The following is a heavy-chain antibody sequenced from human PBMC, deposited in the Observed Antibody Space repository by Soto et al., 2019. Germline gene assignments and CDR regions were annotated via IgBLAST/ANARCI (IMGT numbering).Heavy chain of an antibody. Sequence: GGSLRLSCAASGFTFSSYGMHWVRQAPGKGLEWVAVIWYDGSNKYYADSVKGRFTISRDNSKNTLYLQMNSLRAEDTAVYYCARDRTNLHPYDSSGYYLDYWGQGTLVTVSS. J-gene: IGHJ4*02. V-gene: IGHV3-33*01. CDR1: GFTFSSYG. CDR3: ARDRTNLHPYDSSGYYLDY. CDR2: IWYDGSNK. D-gene: IGHD3-22*01.